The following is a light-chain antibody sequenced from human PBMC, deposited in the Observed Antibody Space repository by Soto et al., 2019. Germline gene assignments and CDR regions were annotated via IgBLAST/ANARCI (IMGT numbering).Light chain of an antibody. Sequence: EIVVTQSPATLSASPGERVTLSCRASHFVSSRLAWYQQRPGQVPRLLIYDTSIRAPGISARFSGSGSGTEFTLTISSLQSEDFAVYYCQEYIHWPPGMFGPGTTVDIK. V-gene: IGKV3-15*01. J-gene: IGKJ1*01. CDR2: DTS. CDR3: QEYIHWPPGM. CDR1: HFVSSR.